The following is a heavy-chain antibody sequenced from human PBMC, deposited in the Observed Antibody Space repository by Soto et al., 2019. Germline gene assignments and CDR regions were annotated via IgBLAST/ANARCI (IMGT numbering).Heavy chain of an antibody. CDR3: ATWHLREHAYDI. CDR2: VYDLDGT. V-gene: IGHV3-53*01. Sequence: GGSLRLSCAASGFTLSNFWMHWVRQAPGKGPEWVSGVYDLDGTYYADSVRGRFTTSIDSSRTTVYLQMRDLRPEDTALYFCATWHLREHAYDIWAKGQWSPSPQ. J-gene: IGHJ3*02. D-gene: IGHD5-12*01. CDR1: GFTLSNFW.